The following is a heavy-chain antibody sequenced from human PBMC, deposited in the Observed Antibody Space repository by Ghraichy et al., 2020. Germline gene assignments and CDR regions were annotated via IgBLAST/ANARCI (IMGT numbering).Heavy chain of an antibody. CDR3: AEGPPIVVVPAAQENYYGMDV. CDR2: INPNSGGT. CDR1: GYTFTGYY. V-gene: IGHV1-2*02. J-gene: IGHJ6*02. Sequence: ASVKVSCKASGYTFTGYYMHWVRQAPGQGLEWMGWINPNSGGTNYAQKFQGRVTMTRDTSISTAYMELSRLRSDDTAVYFCAEGPPIVVVPAAQENYYGMDVWGQGTTVTVSS. D-gene: IGHD2-2*01.